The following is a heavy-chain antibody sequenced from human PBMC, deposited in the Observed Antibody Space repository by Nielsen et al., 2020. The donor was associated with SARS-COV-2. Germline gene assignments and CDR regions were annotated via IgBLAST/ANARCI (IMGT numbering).Heavy chain of an antibody. Sequence: GGSLRLSCASSVFTFSSYSMNWVRQAPGKGLEWVSYISSSSSTIYYADSVKGRFTISRDNAKNSLYLQMNSLRAEDTAVYYCARGIEITMIVVVITTYFDYWGQGTLVTVSS. CDR2: ISSSSSTI. CDR1: VFTFSSYS. J-gene: IGHJ4*02. CDR3: ARGIEITMIVVVITTYFDY. D-gene: IGHD3-22*01. V-gene: IGHV3-48*01.